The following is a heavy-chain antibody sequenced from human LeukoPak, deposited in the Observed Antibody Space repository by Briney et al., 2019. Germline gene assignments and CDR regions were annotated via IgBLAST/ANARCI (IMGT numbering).Heavy chain of an antibody. Sequence: SETLSLTCAVYGGSFSGYYWSWIRQPPGKGLEWIGEINHSGSTNCNPSLKSRVTISVDTSKNQFSLKLSSVTAADTAVYYCARGPRYYDSSGYGPRFDYWGQGTLVTVSS. CDR1: GGSFSGYY. D-gene: IGHD3-22*01. CDR2: INHSGST. V-gene: IGHV4-34*01. J-gene: IGHJ4*02. CDR3: ARGPRYYDSSGYGPRFDY.